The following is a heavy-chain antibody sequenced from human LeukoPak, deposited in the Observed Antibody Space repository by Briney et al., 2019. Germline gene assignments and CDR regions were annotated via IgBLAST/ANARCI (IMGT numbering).Heavy chain of an antibody. CDR1: GFTLSSYA. V-gene: IGHV3-23*01. D-gene: IGHD3-10*01. Sequence: PGGSRRPSCAASGFTLSSYAMSWVRQAPGKGLGWVSAISGSGGSTYYADSVKGRFAISRDNSKNTLYLQMNSLRAEDTAVYYCAKDTSSSGSYFDYWGQGTLVTVSS. J-gene: IGHJ4*02. CDR3: AKDTSSSGSYFDY. CDR2: ISGSGGST.